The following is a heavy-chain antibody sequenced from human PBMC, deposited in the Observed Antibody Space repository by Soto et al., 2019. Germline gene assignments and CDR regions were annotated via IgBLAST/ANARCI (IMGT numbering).Heavy chain of an antibody. CDR2: ISGYKGTT. J-gene: IGHJ6*02. CDR3: ARAGKYYYGSGSPYYYGMDV. Sequence: QVQLVQSGAEVKKPGASVKVSCKASGYTFPSYGVSWVRQAPGQGLEWMGWISGYKGTTNYAQKLQGRVTMTTDTSTSTAYMELRSLRSDDTAVYYCARAGKYYYGSGSPYYYGMDVWGQGITVTVSS. CDR1: GYTFPSYG. V-gene: IGHV1-18*04. D-gene: IGHD3-10*01.